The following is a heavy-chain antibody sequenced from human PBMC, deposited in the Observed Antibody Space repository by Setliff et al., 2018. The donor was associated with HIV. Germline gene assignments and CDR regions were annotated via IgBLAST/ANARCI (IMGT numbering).Heavy chain of an antibody. V-gene: IGHV1-24*01. CDR3: ATSVPTYYYDSSGRHNDAFDI. D-gene: IGHD3-22*01. J-gene: IGHJ3*02. CDR1: GYTLTELS. Sequence: ASVKVSCKVSGYTLTELSMHWVRQAPGKGLEWMGGFDPEDGETMYAQKFQGRVTMTEDTSTDTAYMDLSSLRSEDTAVYYCATSVPTYYYDSSGRHNDAFDIWGQGTMVTVSS. CDR2: FDPEDGET.